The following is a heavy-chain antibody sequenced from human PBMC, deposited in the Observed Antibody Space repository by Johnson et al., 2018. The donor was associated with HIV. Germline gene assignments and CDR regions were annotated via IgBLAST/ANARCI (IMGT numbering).Heavy chain of an antibody. CDR2: IKQDGSEN. D-gene: IGHD2-8*02. J-gene: IGHJ3*01. CDR1: GFTFSNYW. Sequence: VQLVESGGGLVQPGGSLRLSCAASGFTFSNYWMSWVRQAPGKGLEWVANIKQDGSENYYVDSVKGRFTISRDNAKNSLYLQVHSLRVEDTAVYYCARDVLGDGTYPPDAFDVWGQGTMATVSS. CDR3: ARDVLGDGTYPPDAFDV. V-gene: IGHV3-7*03.